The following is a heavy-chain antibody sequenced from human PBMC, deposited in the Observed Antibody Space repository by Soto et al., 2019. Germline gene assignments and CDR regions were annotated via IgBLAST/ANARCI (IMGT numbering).Heavy chain of an antibody. CDR3: AKDLYGDYGGVDY. Sequence: EVQLLDSGGGLVQPGGSLRLSCAASGFTFSAYAMSGVRQAPGKGLEWVSTITGSGSSTYYADSVKGRFTISRDNSKNTLSLQMNSLRAEDTAVYYCAKDLYGDYGGVDYWGQGTLVTVSS. J-gene: IGHJ4*02. CDR2: ITGSGSST. V-gene: IGHV3-23*01. D-gene: IGHD4-17*01. CDR1: GFTFSAYA.